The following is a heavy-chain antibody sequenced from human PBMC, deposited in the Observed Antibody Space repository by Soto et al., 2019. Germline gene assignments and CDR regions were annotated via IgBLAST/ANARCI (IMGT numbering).Heavy chain of an antibody. J-gene: IGHJ6*03. V-gene: IGHV4-39*01. CDR1: GGSISSSSYY. D-gene: IGHD2-2*01. Sequence: SETLSLTCTVSGGSISSSSYYWGWIRQPPGKGLEWIGSIYYSGSTYYNPSLKSRVTISVDTSKNQFSLKLSSVTAADTAVYYCARHKMGYCSSTSCSPVYYYYYMDVWGKGTTVTVSS. CDR3: ARHKMGYCSSTSCSPVYYYYYMDV. CDR2: IYYSGST.